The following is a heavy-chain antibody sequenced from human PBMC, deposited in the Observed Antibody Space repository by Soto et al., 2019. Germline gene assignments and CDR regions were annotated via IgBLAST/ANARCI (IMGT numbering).Heavy chain of an antibody. D-gene: IGHD3-22*01. J-gene: IGHJ4*02. Sequence: EVQLVESGGGIVQPGGSLRLSCAASGFTFSSYWMHWVRQAPGKGLVWVSRINSDGSRTSYADSAKGRFTISRDNAKKAVYLQMNRLRAEDTAVNYCARGDGDYYDGNGYLGRHWGQGTLVTVSS. CDR2: INSDGSRT. CDR1: GFTFSSYW. V-gene: IGHV3-74*01. CDR3: ARGDGDYYDGNGYLGRH.